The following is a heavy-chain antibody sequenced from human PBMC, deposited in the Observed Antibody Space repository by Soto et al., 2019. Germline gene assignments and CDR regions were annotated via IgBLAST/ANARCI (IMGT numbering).Heavy chain of an antibody. D-gene: IGHD1-26*01. CDR2: IIPIFGTA. Sequence: QVQLVQSGAEVKKPGSSVKVSCKASGGTFSSYAISWVRQAPGQGLEWMGGIIPIFGTANYAQKFQGRVTITADESTSTAYMELSGLRSEDTAVYYCARDLETTTTYYYYGMDVWGQGTTVTVSS. J-gene: IGHJ6*02. V-gene: IGHV1-69*01. CDR1: GGTFSSYA. CDR3: ARDLETTTTYYYYGMDV.